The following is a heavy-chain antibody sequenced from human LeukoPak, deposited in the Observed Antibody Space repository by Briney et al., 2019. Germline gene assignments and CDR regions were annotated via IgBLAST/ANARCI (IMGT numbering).Heavy chain of an antibody. CDR2: IRYDGSNK. D-gene: IGHD5-12*01. CDR1: GFTFSSYG. CDR3: AREWLRFDDGCFDY. Sequence: SGGSLRLSCAASGFTFSSYGMHWVRQAPGKGLEWVAFIRYDGSNKYYADSVKGRFTISRDNSKNTLYLQMNSLRAEDTAVYYCAREWLRFDDGCFDYWGQGTLVTVSS. J-gene: IGHJ4*02. V-gene: IGHV3-30*02.